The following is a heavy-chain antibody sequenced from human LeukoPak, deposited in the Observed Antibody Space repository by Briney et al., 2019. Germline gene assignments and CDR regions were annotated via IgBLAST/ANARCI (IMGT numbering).Heavy chain of an antibody. CDR3: ATDDSGSYYHFDC. J-gene: IGHJ4*02. D-gene: IGHD3-10*01. V-gene: IGHV4-39*01. CDR1: RPSISSTSSY. CDR2: IYYSGST. Sequence: SETLSLTCTVSRPSISSTSSYWGWIRQPPGKGLEWLGSIYYSGSTYYNPSLKGRVTISVDTPKNQCSLKLSSVTAADTALYYCATDDSGSYYHFDCWGQGTLVTVSS.